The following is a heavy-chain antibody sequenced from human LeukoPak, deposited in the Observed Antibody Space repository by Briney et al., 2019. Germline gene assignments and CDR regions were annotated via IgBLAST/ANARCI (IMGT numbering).Heavy chain of an antibody. CDR3: AKNGFTFAGLVDINFDY. D-gene: IGHD3-9*01. CDR1: GFTFSTYG. CDR2: MSYDGSNK. Sequence: GTSLRLSCAGSGFTFSTYGMHWVRQAPGKGLEWVSVMSYDGSNKFYADSVKGRFTISRDNSKNTLYLQMNSLRPDDTAVYFCAKNGFTFAGLVDINFDYWRQGTLVTVSS. V-gene: IGHV3-30*18. J-gene: IGHJ4*02.